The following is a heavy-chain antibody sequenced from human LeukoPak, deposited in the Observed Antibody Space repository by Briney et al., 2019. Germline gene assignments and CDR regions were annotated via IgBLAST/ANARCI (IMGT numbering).Heavy chain of an antibody. D-gene: IGHD4-17*01. J-gene: IGHJ4*02. CDR3: AKDTAVTTPPIDY. CDR2: ISYDGSNK. Sequence: GGSLRLSCAASGFTFSSYGMHWVRQAPGKGLEWVAVISYDGSNKYYADSVKGRFTISRDNSKNTLYLQMNSLRAEDTAVYYCAKDTAVTTPPIDYWGQGTLVTVSS. V-gene: IGHV3-30*18. CDR1: GFTFSSYG.